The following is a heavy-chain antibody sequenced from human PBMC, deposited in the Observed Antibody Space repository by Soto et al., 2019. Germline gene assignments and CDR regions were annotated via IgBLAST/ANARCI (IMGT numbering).Heavy chain of an antibody. V-gene: IGHV1-46*03. J-gene: IGHJ3*02. CDR1: GYTFTSYY. Sequence: QVQLVQSGAEVKKPGASVKVSCKASGYTFTSYYMHWVRQAPGQGLEWMGIINPSGGSTSYAQKFQGRVTMTRATSTNTVYMELSSLRSEDMAVYYCARDRLARSSGGSWKSGEAEPEFDIWGQGTMVTVSS. CDR3: ARDRLARSSGGSWKSGEAEPEFDI. CDR2: INPSGGST. D-gene: IGHD2-15*01.